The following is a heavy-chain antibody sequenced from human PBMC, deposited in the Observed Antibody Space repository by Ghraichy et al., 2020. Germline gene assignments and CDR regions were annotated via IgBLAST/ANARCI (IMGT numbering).Heavy chain of an antibody. CDR2: INHSGST. J-gene: IGHJ4*02. D-gene: IGHD3-22*01. CDR1: GGSFSGYY. V-gene: IGHV4-34*01. CDR3: ARGLDLGSSGYTPFDY. Sequence: SETLSLTCAVYGGSFSGYYWSWIRQPPGKGLEWIGEINHSGSTNYNPSLKSRVTISVDTSKNQFSLKLSSVTAADTAVYYCARGLDLGSSGYTPFDYWGQGTLVTVSS.